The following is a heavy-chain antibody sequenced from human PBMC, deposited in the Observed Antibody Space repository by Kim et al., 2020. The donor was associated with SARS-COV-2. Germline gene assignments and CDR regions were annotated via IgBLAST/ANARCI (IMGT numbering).Heavy chain of an antibody. Sequence: SETLSLTCAVYGGSFSGYYWSWIRQPPGKGLEWIGEINHSGSTNYNPSLKSRVTISVDTSKNQFSLKLSSVTAADTAVYYCARGRLWGAAGYWGQGTLVTVSS. D-gene: IGHD6-13*01. CDR2: INHSGST. CDR3: ARGRLWGAAGY. J-gene: IGHJ4*02. V-gene: IGHV4-34*01. CDR1: GGSFSGYY.